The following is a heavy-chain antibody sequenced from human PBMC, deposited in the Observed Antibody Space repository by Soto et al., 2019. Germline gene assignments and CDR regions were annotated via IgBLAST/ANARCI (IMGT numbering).Heavy chain of an antibody. CDR1: GGTFSSYA. CDR3: AREMGYGGNSDAFDI. D-gene: IGHD2-21*02. V-gene: IGHV1-69*13. CDR2: IIPIFGTA. J-gene: IGHJ3*02. Sequence: SVKVSCKASGGTFSSYAISWVRQAPGQGLEWMGGIIPIFGTANYAQKFQGRVTITADESTSTAYMELSSLRSEDTAVYYCAREMGYGGNSDAFDIWGQGTMVTVSS.